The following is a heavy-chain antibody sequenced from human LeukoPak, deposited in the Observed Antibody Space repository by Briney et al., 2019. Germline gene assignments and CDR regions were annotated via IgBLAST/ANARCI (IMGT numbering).Heavy chain of an antibody. D-gene: IGHD3-10*01. CDR2: IYYSGST. J-gene: IGHJ4*02. CDR1: GGSISSYY. Sequence: PSETLSLTCTVSGGSISSYYWSWIRQPPGKGLEWIGHIYYSGSTNYNPSLKSRVTISVDTSKNQFSLKLSSVTAADTAVYYCARADYYGSGSYLQNFDYWGQGTLVTVSS. CDR3: ARADYYGSGSYLQNFDY. V-gene: IGHV4-59*01.